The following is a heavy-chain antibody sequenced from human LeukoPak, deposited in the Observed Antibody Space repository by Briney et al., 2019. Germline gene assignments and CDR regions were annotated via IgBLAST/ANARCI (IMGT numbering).Heavy chain of an antibody. D-gene: IGHD3-16*01. Sequence: PSETLSLTCTVSGGSISSYYRSWIRQPPGKGLEWIGYIYYSGSTNYNPSLKSRVTISVDTSKNQFSLKLSSVTAADTAAYYCARMIGDYWGQGTLVTVSS. J-gene: IGHJ4*02. V-gene: IGHV4-59*01. CDR3: ARMIGDY. CDR1: GGSISSYY. CDR2: IYYSGST.